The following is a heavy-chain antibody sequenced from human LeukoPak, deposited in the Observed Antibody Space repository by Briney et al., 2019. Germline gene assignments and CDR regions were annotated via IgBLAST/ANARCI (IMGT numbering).Heavy chain of an antibody. J-gene: IGHJ5*02. Sequence: GGSLRLSCAASGFTFSSYSMNWVRQAPGKGLEWVSYISSASNTIYYADSVKGRFTISRDNAKNSLYLQMNSLRGEDTAMYYCARDGWFGDYNWFDPGGQATLVTVSS. CDR2: ISSASNTI. CDR1: GFTFSSYS. CDR3: ARDGWFGDYNWFDP. D-gene: IGHD3-10*01. V-gene: IGHV3-48*01.